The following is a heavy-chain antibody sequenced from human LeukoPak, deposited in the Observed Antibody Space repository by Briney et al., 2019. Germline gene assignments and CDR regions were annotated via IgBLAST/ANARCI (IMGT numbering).Heavy chain of an antibody. CDR3: ARDRGNYGDYDSGFDY. V-gene: IGHV3-33*01. CDR1: GFPFSSYG. Sequence: PGGSLRLSCAASGFPFSSYGMHWVRQAPGKGLEWVAVIWYDGSNKYYADSVKGRFTISRDNSKNTLYLQMNSLRAEDTAVYYCARDRGNYGDYDSGFDYWGQGTLVTVSS. J-gene: IGHJ4*02. CDR2: IWYDGSNK. D-gene: IGHD4-17*01.